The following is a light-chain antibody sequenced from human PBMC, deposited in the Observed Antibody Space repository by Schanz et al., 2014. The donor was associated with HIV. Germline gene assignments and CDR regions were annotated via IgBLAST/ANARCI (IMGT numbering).Light chain of an antibody. CDR2: GNN. J-gene: IGLJ1*01. V-gene: IGLV1-40*01. CDR3: AAWDDSLRGFV. CDR1: SSNIGAGHD. Sequence: QSVLTQPPSMSRAPGQRVAISCTGSSSNIGAGHDVHWYQQLPGTAPKLLIYGNNNRPSGVPDRFSGSKSGTSASLAISGLRSEDGADYYCAAWDDSLRGFVFGTGTKLTVL.